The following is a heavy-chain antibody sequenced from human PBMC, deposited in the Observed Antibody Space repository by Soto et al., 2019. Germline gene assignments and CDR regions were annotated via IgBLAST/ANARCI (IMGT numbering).Heavy chain of an antibody. D-gene: IGHD6-6*01. J-gene: IGHJ6*02. CDR1: GGTFSSYA. Sequence: GASVKVSCKASGGTFSSYAISWVRQAPGQGLEWMGGIIPIFGTANYAQKFQGRVTITADESTSTAYMELSSLRSEDTAVYYCARAHANLIAARLNYYYGMDVWGPGPTVTGSS. V-gene: IGHV1-69*13. CDR2: IIPIFGTA. CDR3: ARAHANLIAARLNYYYGMDV.